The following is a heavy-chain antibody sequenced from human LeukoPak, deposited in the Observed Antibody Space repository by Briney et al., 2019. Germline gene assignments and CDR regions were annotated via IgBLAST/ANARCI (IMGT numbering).Heavy chain of an antibody. CDR1: GFTFSNYT. CDR3: AIGGTMVRGGTFDY. D-gene: IGHD3-10*01. V-gene: IGHV3-48*01. J-gene: IGHJ4*02. Sequence: GGSLRLSCAASGFTFSNYTMNWVRQAPGKGLEWVSYISSSSSTIYYADSVKGRFAISRDNAKNSLYLQMNSLRAEDTAVYYCAIGGTMVRGGTFDYWGQGTLVTVSS. CDR2: ISSSSSTI.